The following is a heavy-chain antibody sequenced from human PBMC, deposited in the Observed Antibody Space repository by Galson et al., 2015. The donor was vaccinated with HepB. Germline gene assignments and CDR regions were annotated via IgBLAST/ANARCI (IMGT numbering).Heavy chain of an antibody. CDR3: ARSFSSGNYRLDYHFGWDV. CDR1: GGSISTYY. Sequence: ETLSFTCTVSGGSISTYYWNWIRLSPGKGLEWFGDIYNNGRSNSNPSLKSRITFSVDTSKNQFSLKLRSVTAADTAIYYCARSFSSGNYRLDYHFGWDVWGQGTTVIVSS. V-gene: IGHV4-59*01. J-gene: IGHJ6*02. D-gene: IGHD6-25*01. CDR2: IYNNGRS.